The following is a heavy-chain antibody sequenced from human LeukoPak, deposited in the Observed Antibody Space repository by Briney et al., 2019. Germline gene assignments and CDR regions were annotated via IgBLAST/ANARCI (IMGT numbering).Heavy chain of an antibody. CDR2: INAGNGNT. CDR1: GYTFATYA. CDR3: ARTTAMVTIFDY. Sequence: GESLKISCKASGYTFATYAMHWVRQAPGQRLEWMGWINAGNGNTKYSQKFQGRVTITRDTSASTAYMELSSLRSEDTAVYYCARTTAMVTIFDYWGQGTLVTVSS. J-gene: IGHJ4*02. D-gene: IGHD5-18*01. V-gene: IGHV1-3*01.